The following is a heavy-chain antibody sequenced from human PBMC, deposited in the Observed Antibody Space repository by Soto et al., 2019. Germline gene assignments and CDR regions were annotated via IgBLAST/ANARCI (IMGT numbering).Heavy chain of an antibody. CDR3: ARESEGDCSGGSCYYMDV. Sequence: PGGSLRLSCAASGFTFSSYWMSWVRQAPGKGLERVANIKQDGSEKYYVDSVKGRFTISRDNAKNSLYLQMNSLRAEDTAVYYCARESEGDCSGGSCYYMDVWGKGTTVTVSS. J-gene: IGHJ6*03. D-gene: IGHD2-15*01. CDR2: IKQDGSEK. CDR1: GFTFSSYW. V-gene: IGHV3-7*01.